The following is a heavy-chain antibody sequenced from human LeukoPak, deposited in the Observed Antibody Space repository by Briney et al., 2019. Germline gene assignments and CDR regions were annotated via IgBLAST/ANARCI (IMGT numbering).Heavy chain of an antibody. Sequence: GGSLRLSCAASGFTVSRNYMSWVRQAPGKGLEWVTFIGTDTRTTHYGDSVKGRFIISRDNAKDSLYLQMDSLRAEDTALYYCTKDFLIDPLWGQGTLVTVSS. CDR3: TKDFLIDPL. CDR1: GFTVSRNY. D-gene: IGHD2/OR15-2a*01. J-gene: IGHJ4*02. CDR2: IGTDTRTT. V-gene: IGHV3-48*01.